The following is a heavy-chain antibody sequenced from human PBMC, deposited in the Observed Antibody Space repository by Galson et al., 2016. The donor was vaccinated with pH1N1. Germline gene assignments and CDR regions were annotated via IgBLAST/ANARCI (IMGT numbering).Heavy chain of an antibody. J-gene: IGHJ4*02. CDR2: IYHSGST. V-gene: IGHV4-38-2*01. CDR3: TRRLSGWEPFDY. D-gene: IGHD1-26*01. Sequence: SLTCVVSLYPISRGFYWDWVRQSPGKGLEWIGSIYHSGSTYYSPSLRSRVTLSVDTSKNQFSLKMSSVTAADTAVYYCTRRLSGWEPFDYWGQGTLVTVSS. CDR1: LYPISRGFY.